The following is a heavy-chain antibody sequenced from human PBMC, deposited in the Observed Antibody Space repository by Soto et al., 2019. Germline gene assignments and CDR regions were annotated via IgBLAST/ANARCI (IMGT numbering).Heavy chain of an antibody. CDR3: TRVIFFYRSRRYYKDF. D-gene: IGHD3-10*01. CDR1: GFTFGDYA. J-gene: IGHJ4*02. CDR2: IRSKAYGGTT. V-gene: IGHV3-49*03. Sequence: PGGSLRLSCTASGFTFGDYAMSWFRQAPGKGLEWVGFIRSKAYGGTTEYAASAKGRFTISRDDSKSIAYLQMNSLKTEDTAVYYCTRVIFFYRSRRYYKDFWGQGILVTVFS.